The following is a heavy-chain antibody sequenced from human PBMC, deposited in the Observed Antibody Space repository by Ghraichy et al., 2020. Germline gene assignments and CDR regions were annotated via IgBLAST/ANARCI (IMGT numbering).Heavy chain of an antibody. V-gene: IGHV2-70*01. CDR1: GFSLSTSGMC. CDR3: ARSPYYYGSGSSGRTRIDYYYYMDV. J-gene: IGHJ6*03. D-gene: IGHD3-10*01. CDR2: IDWDDDK. Sequence: SGPTLVKPTQTLTLTCTFSGFSLSTSGMCVSWIRQPPGKALEWLALIDWDDDKYYSTSLKTRLTISKDTSKNQVVLTMTNMDPVDTATYYCARSPYYYGSGSSGRTRIDYYYYMDVWGKGTTVTVSS.